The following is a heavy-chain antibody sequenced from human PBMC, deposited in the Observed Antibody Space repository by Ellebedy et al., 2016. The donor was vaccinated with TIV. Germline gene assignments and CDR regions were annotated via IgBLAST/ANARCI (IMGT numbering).Heavy chain of an antibody. V-gene: IGHV3-23*01. J-gene: IGHJ4*02. CDR1: GFAFSSFA. CDR2: ISGSGGSI. CDR3: ARDGIVGGPTEYYFDS. D-gene: IGHD1-26*01. Sequence: GGSLRLSCAASGFAFSSFAMSWVRQAPGKGLEWVSAISGSGGSIHSADSVRGRFTISRDNSKNTLYLQLNSLRPEDTDVYYCARDGIVGGPTEYYFDSWGQGTLVTVSS.